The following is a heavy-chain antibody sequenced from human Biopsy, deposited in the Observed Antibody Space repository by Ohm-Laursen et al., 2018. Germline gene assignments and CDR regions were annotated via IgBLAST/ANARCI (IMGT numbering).Heavy chain of an antibody. Sequence: ASVKVSCKVSGYTFTNYGISWVRQAPGQGLEWLGWISTYNGNTNYAQKFRGRVTMTTDKPTSTAYVELRSLRSDDTAVYYCARTVDTVVVTPSDHWGQGTLVTVSS. V-gene: IGHV1-18*01. CDR2: ISTYNGNT. D-gene: IGHD5-18*01. J-gene: IGHJ4*02. CDR3: ARTVDTVVVTPSDH. CDR1: GYTFTNYG.